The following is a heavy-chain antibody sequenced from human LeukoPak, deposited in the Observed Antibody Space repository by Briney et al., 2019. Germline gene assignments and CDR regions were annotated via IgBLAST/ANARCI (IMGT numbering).Heavy chain of an antibody. J-gene: IGHJ3*02. D-gene: IGHD3-16*01. V-gene: IGHV3-23*01. CDR1: GFTLSSYA. CDR2: LGISGDYA. Sequence: GGSLRLSCVASGFTLSSYAMSWVRQAPGKGLQWVSSLGISGDYAWYAGSVKGRFTISRDRSKNTLYLQMNRLGAEDTAVYYCARVLPGLAFDIWGQGTMVTVSS. CDR3: ARVLPGLAFDI.